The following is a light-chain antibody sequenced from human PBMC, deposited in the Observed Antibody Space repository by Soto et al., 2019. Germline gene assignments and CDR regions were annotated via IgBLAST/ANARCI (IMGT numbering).Light chain of an antibody. J-gene: IGKJ2*03. Sequence: EIVLTQSPATLSLSPGERATLSCRASQSVSSYLAWYQQKPGQAPRLLIYDASNRATGIPARFSGSGAGTDFTLTISSLEPEDVAGYDCQPRNNWQSFCQGTKLEIK. CDR1: QSVSSY. CDR3: QPRNNWQS. CDR2: DAS. V-gene: IGKV3-11*01.